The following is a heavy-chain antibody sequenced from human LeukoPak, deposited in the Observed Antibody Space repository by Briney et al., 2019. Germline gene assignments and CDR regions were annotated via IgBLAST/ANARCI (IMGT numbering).Heavy chain of an antibody. J-gene: IGHJ3*01. CDR3: ARSSYSRSSSV. CDR1: GFTFSGFW. D-gene: IGHD6-6*01. V-gene: IGHV3-7*03. Sequence: GGSLRLSCAVSGFTFSGFWMSWSRQAPGKGLEWVASINSDGSAGYYADVVKGRFTISRDNAKNSLSLQITRLRAEATAVYYCARSSYSRSSSVWGQGTMVTVSS. CDR2: INSDGSAG.